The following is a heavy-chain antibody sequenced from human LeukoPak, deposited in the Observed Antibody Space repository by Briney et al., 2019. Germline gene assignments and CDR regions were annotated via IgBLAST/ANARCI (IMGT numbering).Heavy chain of an antibody. CDR1: GFIVSSNY. CDR2: TSGSGRRT. J-gene: IGHJ4*02. V-gene: IGHV3-66*03. CDR3: AKDQIGWAPGYVSGPLDQ. D-gene: IGHD6-19*01. Sequence: GGSLRLSCAASGFIVSSNYMSWVRQAPGKGLEWVSGTSGSGRRTYYADSVKGRFTISRDNSKNTVYLQMTSLRTEDTAVYYCAKDQIGWAPGYVSGPLDQWGQGTLVTVSS.